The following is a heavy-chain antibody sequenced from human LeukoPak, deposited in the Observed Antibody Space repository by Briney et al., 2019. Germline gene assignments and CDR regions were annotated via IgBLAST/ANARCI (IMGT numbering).Heavy chain of an antibody. CDR3: ASRNYMDY. J-gene: IGHJ4*02. CDR1: GFTFSSYA. V-gene: IGHV3-30*04. Sequence: GRSLRLSCAASGFTFSSYAMHWVRQAPGKGLEWVAVISYDGSNKYYADSVKGRFTISRDNSKNTLCLQMNSLRAEDTAVYYCASRNYMDYWGQGTLVTVSS. D-gene: IGHD3-10*01. CDR2: ISYDGSNK.